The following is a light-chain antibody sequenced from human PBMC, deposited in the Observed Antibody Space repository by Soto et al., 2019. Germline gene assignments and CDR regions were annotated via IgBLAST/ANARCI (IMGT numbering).Light chain of an antibody. CDR2: GAS. Sequence: EIVLTHSPGTLSLSPWEIATLSCRASQSVSSNLAWYQQKPGQAPRLLIYGASNRATGIPDRFSGSGSGTDFNLTISRLEPEDFAVYYCQQYGSSGTFGQGTKVDIK. CDR3: QQYGSSGT. V-gene: IGKV3-20*01. J-gene: IGKJ1*01. CDR1: QSVSSN.